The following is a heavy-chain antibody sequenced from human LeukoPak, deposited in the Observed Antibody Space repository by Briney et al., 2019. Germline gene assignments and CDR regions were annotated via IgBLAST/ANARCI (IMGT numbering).Heavy chain of an antibody. CDR2: ISSSSSYI. V-gene: IGHV3-21*01. J-gene: IGHJ4*02. D-gene: IGHD3-16*02. Sequence: GGSLRLSCAASGFTFSSYSMNWVRQAPGKGLEWVASISSSSSYIYYADSVKGRFTISRDNAKNSLYLQMNSLRAEDTAVYYCAKDYYDYVWGSYRYVDYWGQGTLVTISS. CDR1: GFTFSSYS. CDR3: AKDYYDYVWGSYRYVDY.